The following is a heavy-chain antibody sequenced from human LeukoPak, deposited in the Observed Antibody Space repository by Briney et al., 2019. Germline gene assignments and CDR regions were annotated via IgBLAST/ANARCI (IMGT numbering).Heavy chain of an antibody. V-gene: IGHV4-34*01. Sequence: SETLSLTCAVYGVSFSGYYWSWIRQPPGKGLEWIGEINHSGSTNYNPSLKSRVTRSVDTSKNQFSLKLSSVTAADTAVYYCARGGNYYDSSGYYLHPYYFDYWGQGTLVTVSS. CDR1: GVSFSGYY. J-gene: IGHJ4*02. CDR2: INHSGST. D-gene: IGHD3-22*01. CDR3: ARGGNYYDSSGYYLHPYYFDY.